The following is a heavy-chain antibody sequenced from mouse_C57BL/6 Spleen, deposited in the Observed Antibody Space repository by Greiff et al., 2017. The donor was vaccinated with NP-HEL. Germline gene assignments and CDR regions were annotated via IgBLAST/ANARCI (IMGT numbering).Heavy chain of an antibody. CDR3: ARDLDDGYDY. CDR1: GFTFSDYY. V-gene: IGHV5-16*01. Sequence: EVQLVESEGGLVQPGSSMKLSCTASGFTFSDYYMAWVRQVPEKGLEWVANINYDGSSTYYLDSLKSRFIISRDNAKNILYLQMSSLKSEDTATYYCARDLDDGYDYWGQGTTLTVSS. D-gene: IGHD2-3*01. J-gene: IGHJ2*01. CDR2: INYDGSST.